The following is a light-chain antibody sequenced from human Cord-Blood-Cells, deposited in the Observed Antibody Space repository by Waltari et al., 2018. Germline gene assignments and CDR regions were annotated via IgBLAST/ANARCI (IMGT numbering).Light chain of an antibody. CDR3: NSRDSSGNHLVV. CDR1: SLRTYY. CDR2: GKN. V-gene: IGLV3-19*01. J-gene: IGLJ2*01. Sequence: SSALTQDPAVSVALGQPVRITCQGDSLRTYYASWYQQKPGKAPVLALYGKNNRPSGIPDRFSGSSSGNTASLTITGAQAEDEADYYCNSRDSSGNHLVVFGGGTKLTVL.